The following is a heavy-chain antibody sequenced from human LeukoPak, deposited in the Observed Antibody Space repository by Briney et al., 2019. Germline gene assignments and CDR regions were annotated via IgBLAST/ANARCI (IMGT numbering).Heavy chain of an antibody. CDR2: IYPADSDT. D-gene: IGHD6-13*01. J-gene: IGHJ4*02. Sequence: GESLKISCKSSGYSFIRPWIGWVRQMPGKGLEWMGIIYPADSDTRYSPSFQGQVTISADKSISTAYLQWSSLKASDTPKYYCAGQGVNSSSRPNCGQGTLVTVSS. V-gene: IGHV5-51*01. CDR1: GYSFIRPW. CDR3: AGQGVNSSSRPN.